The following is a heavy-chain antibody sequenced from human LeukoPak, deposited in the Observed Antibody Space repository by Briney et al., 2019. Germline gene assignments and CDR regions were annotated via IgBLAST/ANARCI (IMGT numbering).Heavy chain of an antibody. CDR1: GGSISGYY. CDR3: ARGKYDTSGYYQQFDF. D-gene: IGHD3-22*01. J-gene: IGHJ4*02. Sequence: SETLSLTCVVSGGSISGYYWNWIRQSAGKGLEWIGRIYSSGNATYNPSLESRVSMSVETSKKQLSLRLSSVTAADTAVYYCARGKYDTSGYYQQFDFWGQGTLVTVSS. CDR2: IYSSGNA. V-gene: IGHV4-4*07.